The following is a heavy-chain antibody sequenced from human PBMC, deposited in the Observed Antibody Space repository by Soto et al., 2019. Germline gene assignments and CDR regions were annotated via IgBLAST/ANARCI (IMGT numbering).Heavy chain of an antibody. CDR2: ISGSGGST. CDR1: GFTFSSYA. Sequence: EVQLLESGGGLVQPGGSLRLSCAASGFTFSSYAMSWVRQAPGKGLEWVSAISGSGGSTYYADSVKGRFTISRDNSKNTLYLQMNSLRAEDTAVYYCAKVGAGYSSSWSGHWAFDIWGQGTMVTVSS. D-gene: IGHD6-13*01. V-gene: IGHV3-23*01. J-gene: IGHJ3*02. CDR3: AKVGAGYSSSWSGHWAFDI.